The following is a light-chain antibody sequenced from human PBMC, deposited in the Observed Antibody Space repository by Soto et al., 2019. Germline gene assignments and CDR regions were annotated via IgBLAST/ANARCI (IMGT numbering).Light chain of an antibody. CDR1: QSVSSY. CDR3: QQRSNGGA. V-gene: IGKV3-11*01. Sequence: EIVLTQSAATLSLSPGERATLSCRASQSVSSYLAWYQQKPGQAPRLLIYDASNRATGIPARFSGSGSGTDFTLTISSLEPEDFAVYYCQQRSNGGAFGPGTKVDIK. CDR2: DAS. J-gene: IGKJ3*01.